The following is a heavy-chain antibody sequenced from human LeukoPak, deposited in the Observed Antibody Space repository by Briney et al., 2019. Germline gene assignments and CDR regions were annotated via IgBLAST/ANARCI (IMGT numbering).Heavy chain of an antibody. CDR2: ISSSSSYT. CDR3: ARDWLAAAGTFDY. J-gene: IGHJ4*02. V-gene: IGHV3-11*05. Sequence: GGSLRLSCAASGFAFSDYYMSWIRQAPGKGLEWVSYISSSSSYTNYADSVKGRFTISRDNAKNSLYLQMNSLRAEDTAVYYCARDWLAAAGTFDYWGQGTLVTVSS. CDR1: GFAFSDYY. D-gene: IGHD6-13*01.